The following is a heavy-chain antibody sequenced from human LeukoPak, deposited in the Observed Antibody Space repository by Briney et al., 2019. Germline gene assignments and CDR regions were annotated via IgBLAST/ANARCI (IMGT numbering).Heavy chain of an antibody. CDR2: ISSSSSYI. CDR3: AKDVNVGGDYFDY. J-gene: IGHJ4*02. V-gene: IGHV3-21*01. D-gene: IGHD3-10*01. CDR1: GFTFSSYS. Sequence: PGGSLRLSCAASGFTFSSYSMNWVRQAPGQGLEWVSSISSSSSYIYYADSVKGRFTISRDNAKNSLYLQMNSLRAEDTAVYYCAKDVNVGGDYFDYWGQGTLVTVSS.